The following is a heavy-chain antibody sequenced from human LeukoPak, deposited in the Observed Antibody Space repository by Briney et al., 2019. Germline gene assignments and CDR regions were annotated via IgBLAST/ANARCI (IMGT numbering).Heavy chain of an antibody. V-gene: IGHV3-23*01. CDR3: AKEGFVGATTYY. CDR2: ISGSGDST. Sequence: PGGSLRLSCAAPGFTFSSYAMSWVRQSPGKGLQWVSAISGSGDSTYYADSVKGRFTISKDNSKNTLYLQMNSLRAEDTAVYYCAKEGFVGATTYYWDQGTLATVSS. J-gene: IGHJ4*02. CDR1: GFTFSSYA. D-gene: IGHD1-26*01.